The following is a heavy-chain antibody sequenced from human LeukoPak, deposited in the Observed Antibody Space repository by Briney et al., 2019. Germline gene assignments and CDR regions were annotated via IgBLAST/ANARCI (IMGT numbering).Heavy chain of an antibody. CDR1: GGSISSGDYY. V-gene: IGHV4-30-4*01. D-gene: IGHD1-26*01. Sequence: SETLSLTCTVSGGSISSGDYYWSWIRQPPGKGLEWIAYMYYSGSTYYNPSLKSRVTMSADTSKNQLSLKLSSVTAADTAVYYCARISGSYDSFDYWGQGTLVTVSS. J-gene: IGHJ4*02. CDR2: MYYSGST. CDR3: ARISGSYDSFDY.